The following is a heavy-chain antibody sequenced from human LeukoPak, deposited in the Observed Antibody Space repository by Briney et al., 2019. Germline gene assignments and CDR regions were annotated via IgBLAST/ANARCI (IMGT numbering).Heavy chain of an antibody. CDR1: GVSFSSGDDY. D-gene: IGHD3-10*01. CDR3: ARGNSRGEGSARKFYYCDMDV. J-gene: IGHJ6*01. CDR2: IHDSGST. Sequence: PSETLSLTCTVSGVSFSSGDDYWNWIRQPPGKGLEWIGYIHDSGSTYYNPSLKSRVTISVDMSKNQFSLKLSSVTAADTAMYYCARGNSRGEGSARKFYYCDMDVWGQGTTVTVSS. V-gene: IGHV4-30-4*01.